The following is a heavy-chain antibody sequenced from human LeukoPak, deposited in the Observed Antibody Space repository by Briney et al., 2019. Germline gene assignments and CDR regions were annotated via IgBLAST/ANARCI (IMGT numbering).Heavy chain of an antibody. J-gene: IGHJ6*03. Sequence: ETLSLTCTVSGGFISSSSYYWGWIRQPPGKGLEWVANIKQDGSEKYYVDSVKGRFTISRDNAKNSLYLQMNSLRAEDTAVYYCARDRYSGYDRDYYYYMDVWGKGTTVTVSS. CDR3: ARDRYSGYDRDYYYYMDV. V-gene: IGHV3-7*01. D-gene: IGHD5-12*01. CDR2: IKQDGSEK. CDR1: GGFISSSSYY.